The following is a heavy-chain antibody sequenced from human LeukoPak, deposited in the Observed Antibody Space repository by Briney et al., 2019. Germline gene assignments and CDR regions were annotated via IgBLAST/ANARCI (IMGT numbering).Heavy chain of an antibody. CDR2: ISGCGGST. Sequence: GGSLRLSCAASGFTFSSYAMSWVRQAPGKGLEWVSAISGCGGSTYYADSVKGRFTISRDNSKNTLYLQMNSLRAEDTAVYYCAKSPGGLLWFGELSPPWFDPWGQGTLVTVSS. V-gene: IGHV3-23*01. D-gene: IGHD3-10*01. CDR1: GFTFSSYA. J-gene: IGHJ5*02. CDR3: AKSPGGLLWFGELSPPWFDP.